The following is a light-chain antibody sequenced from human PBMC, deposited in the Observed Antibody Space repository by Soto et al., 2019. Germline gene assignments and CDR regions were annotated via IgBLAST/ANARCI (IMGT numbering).Light chain of an antibody. CDR2: GAS. Sequence: EVVLTQSPATLSLSPGERATLSCRASQSVGSYLAWYQQKPGQAPRLLIYGASNRATDTPARFSGSGSGTDFTLTISSLESEDFAVYYCQQRGNWPRTFGQGTKLEIK. CDR1: QSVGSY. V-gene: IGKV3-11*01. J-gene: IGKJ2*01. CDR3: QQRGNWPRT.